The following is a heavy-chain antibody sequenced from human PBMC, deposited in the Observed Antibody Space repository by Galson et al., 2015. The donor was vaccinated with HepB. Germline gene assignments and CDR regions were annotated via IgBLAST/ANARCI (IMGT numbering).Heavy chain of an antibody. Sequence: ETLSLTCTVSGGSISSYYWSWIRQPPGKGLEWIGYIYYSGSTNYNPSLKSRVTISVDTSKNQFSLKLSSVTAADTAVYYCARSHTIYSSSWYWWGQGTLVTVSS. CDR1: GGSISSYY. J-gene: IGHJ4*02. V-gene: IGHV4-59*01. CDR3: ARSHTIYSSSWYW. D-gene: IGHD6-13*01. CDR2: IYYSGST.